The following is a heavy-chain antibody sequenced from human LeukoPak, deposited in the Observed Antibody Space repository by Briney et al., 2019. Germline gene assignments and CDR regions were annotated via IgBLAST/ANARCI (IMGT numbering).Heavy chain of an antibody. CDR2: ISWNSGSI. J-gene: IGHJ3*02. CDR3: AKLGGGSYRSDAFDI. D-gene: IGHD1-26*01. CDR1: GFTFDDYA. V-gene: IGHV3-9*01. Sequence: GGSLRLSCAASGFTFDDYAMHWVRQAPGKGLEWVSGISWNSGSIGYADSVKGRFTISRDNAKNSLYLQVNSLRAEDTALYYCAKLGGGSYRSDAFDIWGQGTMVTVSS.